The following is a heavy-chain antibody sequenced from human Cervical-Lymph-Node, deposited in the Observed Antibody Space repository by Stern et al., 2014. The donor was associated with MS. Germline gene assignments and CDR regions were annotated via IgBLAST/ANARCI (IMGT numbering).Heavy chain of an antibody. CDR1: GGTFSNYA. D-gene: IGHD4-17*01. CDR3: ASPLTATSVPFGYYGMDV. Sequence: MQLVESGAEVKKPGSSVKVSCKASGGTFSNYATSWVRQAPGQGLEWMGGIDPLLGKPNYAQKFQGRVTITADVSTSTASMDLSSLRSEDTAVYYCASPLTATSVPFGYYGMDVWGQGTTVTVS. V-gene: IGHV1-69*01. CDR2: IDPLLGKP. J-gene: IGHJ6*02.